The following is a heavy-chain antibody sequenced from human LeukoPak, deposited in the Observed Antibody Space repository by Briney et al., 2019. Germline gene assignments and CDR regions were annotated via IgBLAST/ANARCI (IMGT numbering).Heavy chain of an antibody. CDR1: GFTFSSHG. V-gene: IGHV3-30*18. J-gene: IGHJ4*02. CDR3: AKEEFVVVLSAPNY. D-gene: IGHD2-15*01. CDR2: ISYDGSNK. Sequence: PGGSLRLSCAASGFTFSSHGMHWVRQAPGKGLEWVAFISYDGSNKDHADSVRGRFTISRDNSKNTLYLQMNSLRAEDTAVYFCAKEEFVVVLSAPNYWGQGTLVTVSA.